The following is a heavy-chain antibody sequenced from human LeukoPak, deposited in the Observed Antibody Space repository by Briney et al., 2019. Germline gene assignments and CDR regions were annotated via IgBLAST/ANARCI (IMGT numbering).Heavy chain of an antibody. Sequence: SETLSLTCTVSGGSISSYYWSWIRLPPGKGLEWIGYIYYSGSTNYNPSLKSRVTISVDTSKNQFSLKLSSVTAADTAVYYCARDHVPVVPAAIAAYYYYYGMDVWGQGTTVTVSS. D-gene: IGHD2-2*01. CDR2: IYYSGST. J-gene: IGHJ6*02. CDR3: ARDHVPVVPAAIAAYYYYYGMDV. CDR1: GGSISSYY. V-gene: IGHV4-59*01.